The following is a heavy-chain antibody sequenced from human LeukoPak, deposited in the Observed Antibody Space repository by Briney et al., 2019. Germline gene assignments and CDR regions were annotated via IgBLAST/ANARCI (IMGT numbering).Heavy chain of an antibody. D-gene: IGHD3-3*01. J-gene: IGHJ5*02. CDR3: ARATWSGYYRVHRFDP. CDR1: GYTFTGYY. Sequence: ASVKVSCKASGYTFTGYYVHWVRQAPGQGLEWMGWINPNSGGTNYAQKFQGRVTMTRDTSISTAYMELSRLRSDDTAVYYCARATWSGYYRVHRFDPWGQGTLVTVSS. V-gene: IGHV1-2*02. CDR2: INPNSGGT.